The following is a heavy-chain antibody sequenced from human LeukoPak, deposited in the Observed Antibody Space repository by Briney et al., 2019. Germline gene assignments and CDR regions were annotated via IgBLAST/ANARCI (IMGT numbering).Heavy chain of an antibody. D-gene: IGHD6-13*01. CDR2: ISSSSSTI. CDR3: ARAPRGGDPRKIAAAGYFDY. J-gene: IGHJ4*02. Sequence: GGSLRLSCAASGFTFSSYSMNWVRQAPGKGPEWVSYISSSSSTIYYADSVKGRFTISRDNAKNSLYLQMNSLRAEDTAVYYCARAPRGGDPRKIAAAGYFDYWGQGTLVTVSS. V-gene: IGHV3-48*01. CDR1: GFTFSSYS.